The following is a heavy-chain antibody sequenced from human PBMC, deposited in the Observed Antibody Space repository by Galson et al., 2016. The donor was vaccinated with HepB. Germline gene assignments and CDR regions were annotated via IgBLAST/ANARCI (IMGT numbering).Heavy chain of an antibody. Sequence: SLRLSCAASGFTFSSYAMHWVRQAPGKGLEWVAVISFDGSNNFYADSVKGRFTISRDNAKNSLYLQMNSLRADDTALYYCGKGAGYGSGWVDYWGQGTLVTVTS. CDR2: ISFDGSNN. CDR1: GFTFSSYA. V-gene: IGHV3-30-3*02. J-gene: IGHJ4*02. D-gene: IGHD6-19*01. CDR3: GKGAGYGSGWVDY.